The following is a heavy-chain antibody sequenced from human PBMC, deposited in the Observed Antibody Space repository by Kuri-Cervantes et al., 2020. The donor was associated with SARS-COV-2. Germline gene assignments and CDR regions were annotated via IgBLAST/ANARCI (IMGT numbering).Heavy chain of an antibody. CDR1: GDSVNSINYY. V-gene: IGHV4-61*01. Sequence: SETLSLTCTVTGDSVNSINYYWTWIRQPPGKGLEWIGYIYYNGATNYNPSLKSRVTISIDTSKNQLSLKLTSVTAADTAVYYCARDQRRYRANDAPYDFWGQGTLVTVSS. J-gene: IGHJ4*02. CDR2: IYYNGAT. CDR3: ARDQRRYRANDAPYDF. D-gene: IGHD1-26*01.